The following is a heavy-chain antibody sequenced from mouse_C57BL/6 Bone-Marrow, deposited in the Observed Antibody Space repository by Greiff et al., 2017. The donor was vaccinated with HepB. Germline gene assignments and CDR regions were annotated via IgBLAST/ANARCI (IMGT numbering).Heavy chain of an antibody. V-gene: IGHV1-64*01. CDR3: ARHYGYDGWYFDV. Sequence: QVQLQQPGAELVKPGASVKLSCKASGYTFTSYWMHWVKQRPGQGLEWIGMIHPNSGSTNYNEKFKSKATLTVDKSSSTAYMQLSSLTSEESAVYYCARHYGYDGWYFDVWGTGTTVTVSS. CDR2: IHPNSGST. J-gene: IGHJ1*03. D-gene: IGHD2-2*01. CDR1: GYTFTSYW.